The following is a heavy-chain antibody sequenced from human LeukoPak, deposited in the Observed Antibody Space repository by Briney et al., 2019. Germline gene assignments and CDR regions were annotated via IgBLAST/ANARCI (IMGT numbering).Heavy chain of an antibody. CDR2: IFYSGTT. D-gene: IGHD3-22*01. CDR3: AKTNGYGLIDI. CDR1: GGSISSYY. V-gene: IGHV4-59*01. J-gene: IGHJ3*02. Sequence: PSETLSLTCTVSGGSISSYYWSWIRQPPGKGLEWIGFIFYSGTTNYNPSLKSRVTISVDTSKNQFSLKLSSVTAAATAVYYCAKTNGYGLIDIWGQGTMVTVSS.